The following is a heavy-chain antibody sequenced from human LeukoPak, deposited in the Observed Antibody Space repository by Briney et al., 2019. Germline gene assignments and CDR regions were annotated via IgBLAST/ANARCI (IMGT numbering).Heavy chain of an antibody. CDR1: GFSFDDYA. CDR2: ISGDGGST. CDR3: AKDKGDGEYVDY. J-gene: IGHJ4*02. D-gene: IGHD5-24*01. Sequence: PGGSLRLSCAASGFSFDDYAMLWVRQGPGKGLEWVSLISGDGGSTYYGDSVKGRFTISRDNSKNSLHLEMNSLRIEDTGLYYCAKDKGDGEYVDYWGQGTLVTVSS. V-gene: IGHV3-43*02.